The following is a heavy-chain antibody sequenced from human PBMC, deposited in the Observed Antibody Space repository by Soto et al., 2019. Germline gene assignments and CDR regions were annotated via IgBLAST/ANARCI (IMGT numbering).Heavy chain of an antibody. Sequence: SETLSLTCTVSGGSISSYYWSWIRQPPGKGLEWIGYIYYSGSTNYNPSLKSRVTISVDTSKNQFSLKLSSVTAADTAVYYCARGEWSITMVRGVMDYYYGMDVWGQGTTVTVSS. CDR2: IYYSGST. CDR1: GGSISSYY. V-gene: IGHV4-59*01. J-gene: IGHJ6*02. CDR3: ARGEWSITMVRGVMDYYYGMDV. D-gene: IGHD3-10*01.